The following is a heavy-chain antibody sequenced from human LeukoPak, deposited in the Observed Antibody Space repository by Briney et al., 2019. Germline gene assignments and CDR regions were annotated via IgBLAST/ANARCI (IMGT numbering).Heavy chain of an antibody. J-gene: IGHJ4*02. CDR2: ISAYNGNT. Sequence: ASVTVSCTASGYTFISYGISWVRQAPGQGLEWMGWISAYNGNTNYAQKLQGRVTMTRDTCTSTAYMELRSLRSDDTAVYYCARDFSSGWDLFDYWGQGTLVTVSS. V-gene: IGHV1-18*01. CDR3: ARDFSSGWDLFDY. D-gene: IGHD1-26*01. CDR1: GYTFISYG.